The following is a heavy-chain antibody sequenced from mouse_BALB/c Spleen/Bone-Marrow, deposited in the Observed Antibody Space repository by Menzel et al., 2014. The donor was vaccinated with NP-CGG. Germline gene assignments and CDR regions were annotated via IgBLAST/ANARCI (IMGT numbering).Heavy chain of an antibody. V-gene: IGHV1-26*01. CDR2: INPYDGGT. D-gene: IGHD1-1*01. Sequence: VQLQQSGPELVKPGASMKISRKASGYSFTGYTMNWVKQSHGKNLEWIGLINPYDGGTSYNQKFMGKATLTVDKSSSTAYMELLSLTSEDSAVYYCARWDYYGYAMDYWGQGTSVTVSS. CDR1: GYSFTGYT. CDR3: ARWDYYGYAMDY. J-gene: IGHJ4*01.